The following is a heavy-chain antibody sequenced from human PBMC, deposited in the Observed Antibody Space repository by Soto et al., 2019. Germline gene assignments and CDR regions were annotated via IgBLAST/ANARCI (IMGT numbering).Heavy chain of an antibody. CDR2: INAGSGDS. CDR1: EYTFTSYA. D-gene: IGHD4-4*01. CDR3: ARELQGLYFFDY. J-gene: IGHJ4*02. V-gene: IGHV1-3*01. Sequence: VQLVQSGAEVKKPGASVKVSRKASEYTFTSYAIHWLRQAPGQSLEWMGWINAGSGDSKYSQKFQGRVTISSDTSASTAYMELSSLRSEDTAVYYCARELQGLYFFDYWGQGTLVTVSS.